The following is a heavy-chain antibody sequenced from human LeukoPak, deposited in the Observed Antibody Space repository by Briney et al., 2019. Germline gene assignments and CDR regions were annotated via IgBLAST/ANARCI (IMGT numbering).Heavy chain of an antibody. CDR2: ISDNGGET. V-gene: IGHV3-23*01. CDR3: ATDRERDPSVYYLV. Sequence: GGSLRLSCAASGFTLTDYAMSWVRQAPEKGLEWISTISDNGGETYYADSVKGRFAISRDNSKNTLFLQMNSLRAEDSAVYYCATDRERDPSVYYLVGGRGTLITVSS. D-gene: IGHD3-22*01. CDR1: GFTLTDYA. J-gene: IGHJ4*02.